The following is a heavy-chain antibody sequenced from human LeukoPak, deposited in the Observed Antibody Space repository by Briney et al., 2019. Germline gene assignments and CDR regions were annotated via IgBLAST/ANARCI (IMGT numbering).Heavy chain of an antibody. D-gene: IGHD3-10*01. CDR2: ISSSGSSI. CDR3: ARYVAVVRIYYYYNMDV. J-gene: IGHJ6*02. Sequence: PGGSLRLSCAASGFIFSDYYMSWIRQAPGKGLEWVSYISSSGSSIYYADSVKGRFTISRDNAKNSLYLQMNSLRAEDTAVYYCARYVAVVRIYYYYNMDVWGQGTTVTVSS. CDR1: GFIFSDYY. V-gene: IGHV3-11*01.